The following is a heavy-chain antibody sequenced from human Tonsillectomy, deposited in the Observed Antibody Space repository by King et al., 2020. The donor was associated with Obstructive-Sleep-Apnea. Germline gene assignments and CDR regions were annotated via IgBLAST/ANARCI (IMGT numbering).Heavy chain of an antibody. Sequence: LQLQESGPGLMKPSETLSLTCNVSGDSITSNRYFWGWIRQPPGKGLEWIGSTYFSGSTYYNTSLKSRVTMSVDASKNQFSLKLSSVTAADTAVYYCARDLDQYDSSGYFWGQGILVTVSS. J-gene: IGHJ4*02. CDR3: ARDLDQYDSSGYF. D-gene: IGHD3-22*01. CDR1: GDSITSNRYF. V-gene: IGHV4-39*07. CDR2: TYFSGST.